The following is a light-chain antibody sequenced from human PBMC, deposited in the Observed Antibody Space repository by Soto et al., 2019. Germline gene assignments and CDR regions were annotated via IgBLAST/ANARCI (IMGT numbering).Light chain of an antibody. CDR3: TSYAGSNNLV. J-gene: IGLJ3*02. Sequence: QSVLTQPASVSGSLGQSITISCTGTGSDVGEYNYVSWYQQHPDKAPKLMIYEVRNRPSGVPDRFSGSKSGNTASLTVSGLQAEDEADYYCTSYAGSNNLVFAGGTKVTVL. V-gene: IGLV2-8*01. CDR2: EVR. CDR1: GSDVGEYNY.